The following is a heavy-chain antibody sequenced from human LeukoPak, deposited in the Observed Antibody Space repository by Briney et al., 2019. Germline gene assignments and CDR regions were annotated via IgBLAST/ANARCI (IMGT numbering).Heavy chain of an antibody. CDR1: GGSFSGYY. V-gene: IGHV4-34*01. D-gene: IGHD3-10*01. J-gene: IGHJ4*02. Sequence: SETLSLTCAVYGGSFSGYYWSWIRQPPGKGLEWIGEINHSGSTNYNPSLKSRVTISVDTSKNQFSLKLSSVTAADTAVYYCACLRFGPDYWGQGTLVTVSS. CDR3: ACLRFGPDY. CDR2: INHSGST.